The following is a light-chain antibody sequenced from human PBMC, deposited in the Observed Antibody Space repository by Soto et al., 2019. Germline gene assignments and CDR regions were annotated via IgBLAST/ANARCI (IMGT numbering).Light chain of an antibody. Sequence: QSALTQPPSASGTPGQRVTISCSGSSSNIGSNTVNWYQHLPGAAPKLLIYSNSQRPSGVPDRFSGFKSGTSASLAISGLQSEDESDYYCAAWDDSLNGVVFGGGTQLTVL. CDR2: SNS. CDR1: SSNIGSNT. J-gene: IGLJ2*01. V-gene: IGLV1-44*01. CDR3: AAWDDSLNGVV.